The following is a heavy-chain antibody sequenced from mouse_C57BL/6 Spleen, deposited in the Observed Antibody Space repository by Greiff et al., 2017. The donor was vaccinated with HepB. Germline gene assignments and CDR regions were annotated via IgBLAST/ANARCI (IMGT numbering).Heavy chain of an antibody. CDR3: ARGEAWFAY. CDR2: INYDGSST. Sequence: EVKLMESAGGLVQPGSSMKLSCTASGFTFSDYYMAWVRQVPEKGLEWVANINYDGSSTYYLDSLKSRFIISRDNAKNILYLQMSSLKSEDTATYYCARGEAWFAYWGQGTLVTVSA. CDR1: GFTFSDYY. V-gene: IGHV5-16*01. J-gene: IGHJ3*01.